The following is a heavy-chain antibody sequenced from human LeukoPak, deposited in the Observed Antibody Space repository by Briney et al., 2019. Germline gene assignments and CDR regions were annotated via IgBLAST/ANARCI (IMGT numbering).Heavy chain of an antibody. J-gene: IGHJ4*02. V-gene: IGHV3-30*04. CDR2: ISYDGSNK. CDR3: ASLSPLFDY. CDR1: GFTFSSYA. Sequence: GRSLRLSCAASGFTFSSYAMHWVRQAPGKGLEWVAVISYDGSNKYYADSVKGRFTISRDNSKNTLYLQMNSLRAEDTAVYYCASLSPLFDYWGQGTLVTVSS.